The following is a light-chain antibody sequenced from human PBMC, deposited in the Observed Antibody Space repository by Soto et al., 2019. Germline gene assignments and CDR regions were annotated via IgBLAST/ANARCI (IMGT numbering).Light chain of an antibody. CDR3: VSWDNSLGGRV. V-gene: IGLV1-47*02. CDR1: SSDVGSCDY. CDR2: SND. Sequence: QSVLTQPPSASGSPGQSVTISCTGTSSDVGSCDYVSWYQQRPGTAPKLLIYSNDQRPSGVSDRFSGSKSGSSASLAISGLRSEDEADYYCVSWDNSLGGRVFGGGTKLTVL. J-gene: IGLJ3*02.